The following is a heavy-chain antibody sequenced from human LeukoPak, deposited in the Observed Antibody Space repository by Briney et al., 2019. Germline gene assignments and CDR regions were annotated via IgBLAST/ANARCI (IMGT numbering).Heavy chain of an antibody. CDR2: INPSGGST. CDR3: ARDLTAAAGTEIFDY. V-gene: IGHV1-46*01. J-gene: IGHJ4*02. CDR1: GYTFTIYY. D-gene: IGHD6-13*01. Sequence: ASVKVSCKASGYTFTIYYMHWVRQAPGQGLEWMGVINPSGGSTSYAQKFQGRVTMTRDMSTSTVYMELSSLRSEDTAVYYSARDLTAAAGTEIFDYWGQGTLVTVSS.